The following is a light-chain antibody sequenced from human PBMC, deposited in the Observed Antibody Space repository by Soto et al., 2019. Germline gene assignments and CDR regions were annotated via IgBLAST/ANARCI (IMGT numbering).Light chain of an antibody. CDR1: KLGDKY. V-gene: IGLV3-1*01. CDR2: QDS. Sequence: SYELTQPPSVSVSPGQTASITCSGAKLGDKYACWYQQKPGQSPVLVIYQDSKRPSGIPEQFSGSNSGNTATLTISGTQSMDEADDYCQAWDSSTAHVVFGGGTKLTVL. J-gene: IGLJ2*01. CDR3: QAWDSSTAHVV.